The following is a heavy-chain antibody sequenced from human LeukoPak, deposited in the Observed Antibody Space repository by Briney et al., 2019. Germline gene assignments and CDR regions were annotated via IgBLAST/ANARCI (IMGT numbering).Heavy chain of an antibody. CDR3: ASYTDAFDI. V-gene: IGHV4-38-2*02. Sequence: PSETLSLTCTVSGYSISSGYYWAWIRQPPGKGLEWIGSIYHSGSTYYNPSLKSRVTMSVDTSKNQFSLKLSSVTAADTAVYYCASYTDAFDIWGQGTMVTVSS. J-gene: IGHJ3*02. CDR1: GYSISSGYY. CDR2: IYHSGST. D-gene: IGHD2-2*02.